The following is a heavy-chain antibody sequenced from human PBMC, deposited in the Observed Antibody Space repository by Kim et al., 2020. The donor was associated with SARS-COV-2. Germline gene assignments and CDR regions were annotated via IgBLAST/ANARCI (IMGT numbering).Heavy chain of an antibody. CDR2: ISGSGGST. V-gene: IGHV3-23*01. Sequence: GGSLRLSCAASGFTFSSYAMSWVRQAPGKGLEWVSAISGSGGSTYYADSVKGRFTISRDNSKNTLYLQMNSLRAEDTAVYYCAKVAGSRYYYDSSGRVDYWGQGTLVTVSS. CDR1: GFTFSSYA. D-gene: IGHD3-22*01. J-gene: IGHJ4*02. CDR3: AKVAGSRYYYDSSGRVDY.